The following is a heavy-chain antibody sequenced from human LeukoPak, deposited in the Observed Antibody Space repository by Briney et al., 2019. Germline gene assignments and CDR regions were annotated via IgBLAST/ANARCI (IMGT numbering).Heavy chain of an antibody. Sequence: ASVKVSCKASGYTFTYYYMHWVRQAPGRGLERMGWINPSSGVTNYAQKFQGRVTMTRDTSATTAFMELSRLRSDDTAVYYCAREAGYYYYYMDVWAKGTTVTVSS. V-gene: IGHV1-2*02. J-gene: IGHJ6*03. CDR3: AREAGYYYYYMDV. CDR2: INPSSGVT. CDR1: GYTFTYYY.